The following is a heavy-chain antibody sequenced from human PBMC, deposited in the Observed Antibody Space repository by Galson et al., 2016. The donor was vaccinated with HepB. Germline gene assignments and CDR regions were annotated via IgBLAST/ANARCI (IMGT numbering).Heavy chain of an antibody. V-gene: IGHV1-18*01. CDR3: TRGSRCSAGTCYSPAFDY. Sequence: SVKVSCKASGYIFNTYGIGWVRQAPGQGFEWMGWISGTNGNTNYAQSLQGRVTMTRDISTNTAYLELRGLREDDTATYYCTRGSRCSAGTCYSPAFDYWGQGTLVTVSS. CDR1: GYIFNTYG. CDR2: ISGTNGNT. D-gene: IGHD2-15*01. J-gene: IGHJ4*02.